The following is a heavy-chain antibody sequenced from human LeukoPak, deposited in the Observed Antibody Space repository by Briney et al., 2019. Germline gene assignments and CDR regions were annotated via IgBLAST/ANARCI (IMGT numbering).Heavy chain of an antibody. CDR2: IAPSDRT. CDR3: VRDLGTGTTYTNRFDS. Sequence: GGSLRLSCVASGFTFSAYEMHWVRQGPGKGLEWVSAIAPSDRTYYLESVKGRFTISGENAKNSVFLQMNSLRAGDTAVYYCVRDLGTGTTYTNRFDSWGQGALVTVSS. CDR1: GFTFSAYE. D-gene: IGHD1-7*01. J-gene: IGHJ5*01. V-gene: IGHV3-13*01.